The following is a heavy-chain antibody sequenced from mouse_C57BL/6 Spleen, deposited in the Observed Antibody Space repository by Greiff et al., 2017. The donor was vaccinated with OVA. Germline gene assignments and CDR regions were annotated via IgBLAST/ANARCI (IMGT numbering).Heavy chain of an antibody. CDR1: GYAFSSYW. D-gene: IGHD1-1*01. CDR3: AREITTVVATGFDY. Sequence: VKLQESGAELVKPGASVKISCKASGYAFSSYWMNWVKQRPGKGLEWIGQIYPGDGDTNYNGKFKGKATLTADKSSSTAYMQLSSLTSEDSAVYFCAREITTVVATGFDYWGQGTTLTVSS. CDR2: IYPGDGDT. V-gene: IGHV1-80*01. J-gene: IGHJ2*01.